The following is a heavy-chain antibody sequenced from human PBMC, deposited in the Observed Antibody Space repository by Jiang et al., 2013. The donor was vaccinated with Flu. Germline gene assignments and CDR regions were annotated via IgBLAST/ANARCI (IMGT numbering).Heavy chain of an antibody. D-gene: IGHD4-17*01. CDR1: GYTFTSYA. V-gene: IGHV1-3*01. CDR3: ARGDHGDYESLHGMDV. Sequence: SGAEVKKPGASVKVSCKASGYTFTSYAMHWVRQAPGQRLEWMGWINAGNGNTKYSQKFQGRVTITRDTSASTAYMELSSLRSEDTAVYYCARGDHGDYESLHGMDVWGQGTTVTVSS. CDR2: INAGNGNT. J-gene: IGHJ6*02.